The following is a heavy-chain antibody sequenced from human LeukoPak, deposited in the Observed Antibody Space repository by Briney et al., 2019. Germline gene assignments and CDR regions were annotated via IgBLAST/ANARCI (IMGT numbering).Heavy chain of an antibody. D-gene: IGHD6-19*01. J-gene: IGHJ4*02. CDR3: ARGRGSGWFRYFDY. CDR1: GGSISTYY. CDR2: GYYRGIS. Sequence: SETLSLTCTVSGGSISTYYWTWMWQPPGKGLEWIGYGYYRGISNYNPSLKSRVTISIDTSKNQFSLNLTSVTAADTAVYYCARGRGSGWFRYFDYWGQGIQVTVSS. V-gene: IGHV4-59*01.